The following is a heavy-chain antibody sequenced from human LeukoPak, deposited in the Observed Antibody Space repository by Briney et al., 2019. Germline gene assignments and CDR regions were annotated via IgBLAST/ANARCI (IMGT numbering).Heavy chain of an antibody. CDR2: ISYDGSNK. D-gene: IGHD1-26*01. CDR1: GFTFSSYG. J-gene: IGHJ4*02. CDR3: AKGGLVGATTG. Sequence: PGGSLRLSCAASGFTFSSYGMHWVRQAPGKGLEWVAVISYDGSNKYYADSVKGRFTISRDNSKNTLYLQMISLRAEDTAVYYCAKGGLVGATTGWGQGTLVTVSS. V-gene: IGHV3-30*18.